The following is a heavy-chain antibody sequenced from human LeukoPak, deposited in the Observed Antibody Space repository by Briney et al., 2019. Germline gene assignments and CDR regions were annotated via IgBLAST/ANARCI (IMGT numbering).Heavy chain of an antibody. CDR1: KGVFKGYN. CDR2: INHSGST. J-gene: IGHJ6*02. Sequence: WATLSIQYTVCKGVFKGYNLGWIRRPPRKGKEWIGEINHSGSTNYNPSLKSRVTISVDTSKNQFSLKLSSVTAADTAVYYCARGPYYDFWSGYRYYYYYGMDVWGQGTTVTVSS. D-gene: IGHD3-3*01. CDR3: ARGPYYDFWSGYRYYYYYGMDV. V-gene: IGHV4-34*01.